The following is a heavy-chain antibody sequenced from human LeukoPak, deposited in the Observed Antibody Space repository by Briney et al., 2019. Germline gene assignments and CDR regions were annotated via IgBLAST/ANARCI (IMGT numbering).Heavy chain of an antibody. J-gene: IGHJ4*02. CDR1: GFTFSSYA. CDR3: ARDGPIVGATAFDY. D-gene: IGHD1-26*01. V-gene: IGHV3-30*04. Sequence: GSPRLSCAASGFTFSSYAMHWVRQAPGKGLEWVAVISYDGSNKYYADSVKGRFTISRDNSNNTLYLQMNSLRAEDTAVYYCARDGPIVGATAFDYWGQGTLVTVSS. CDR2: ISYDGSNK.